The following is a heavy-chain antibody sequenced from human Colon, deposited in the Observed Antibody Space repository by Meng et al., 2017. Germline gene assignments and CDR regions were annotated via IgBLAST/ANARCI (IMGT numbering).Heavy chain of an antibody. V-gene: IGHV3-11*01. CDR3: ARGWLAN. CDR2: SHGNTV. J-gene: IGHJ4*02. CDR1: GFTFSDSY. D-gene: IGHD6-19*01. Sequence: QVQVVESGGGLGEPGGSLRLSCVASGFTFSDSYMNWIRQAPGKGLEWVSYSHGNTVYYADSVKGRFTISRDNAKNSLYLQMNSLRAGDTAVYYCARGWLANWGQGTLVTVSS.